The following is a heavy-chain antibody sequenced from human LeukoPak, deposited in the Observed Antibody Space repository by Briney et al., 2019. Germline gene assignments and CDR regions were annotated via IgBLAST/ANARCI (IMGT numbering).Heavy chain of an antibody. Sequence: SETLSLTCTVSGGSISNYYWTWIRQPPGRVLEWIGYIYYTGNTNYNPSLKSRVTMSVDTSKNQFSLKLNSMTAADTAVYYSARGLDRLGYYFDYWGQGNLVTVSS. CDR3: ARGLDRLGYYFDY. CDR1: GGSISNYY. D-gene: IGHD1-1*01. V-gene: IGHV4-59*12. CDR2: IYYTGNT. J-gene: IGHJ4*02.